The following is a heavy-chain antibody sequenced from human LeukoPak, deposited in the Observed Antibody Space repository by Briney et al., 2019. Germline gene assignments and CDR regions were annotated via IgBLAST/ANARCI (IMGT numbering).Heavy chain of an antibody. D-gene: IGHD2-21*02. Sequence: PSQTLSLTCTVSGGSISSGSYYWSWIRQPAGKGLEWIGRIYSSGSTNYNPSLNSRVTISVDTSKNQFSLKLSSVTAADTAVYYCARRVEPAYCGGDCSVSSWFDPWGQGTLVTVSS. CDR3: ARRVEPAYCGGDCSVSSWFDP. CDR2: IYSSGST. V-gene: IGHV4-61*02. CDR1: GGSISSGSYY. J-gene: IGHJ5*02.